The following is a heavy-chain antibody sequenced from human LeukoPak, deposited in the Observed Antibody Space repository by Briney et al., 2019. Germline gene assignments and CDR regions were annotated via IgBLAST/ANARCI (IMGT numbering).Heavy chain of an antibody. V-gene: IGHV1-8*01. J-gene: IGHJ4*02. Sequence: ASVKVSCKASGYTFTSYDINWVRQAAGQGLEWMGWMNPNSGDTGYVEMFQGRVTMTGDTSITTAYMELSSLRSEDTAVYYCTRSGFGGGVHFDYWGQGTPVTVSS. CDR1: GYTFTSYD. CDR2: MNPNSGDT. CDR3: TRSGFGGGVHFDY. D-gene: IGHD3-16*01.